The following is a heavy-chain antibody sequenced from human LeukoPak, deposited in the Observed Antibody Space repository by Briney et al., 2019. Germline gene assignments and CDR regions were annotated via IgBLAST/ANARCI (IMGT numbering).Heavy chain of an antibody. CDR1: GGSISSGSYY. V-gene: IGHV4-61*02. J-gene: IGHJ6*03. CDR3: ASPAMAFIDQGRYNYYYYMDV. CDR2: IYTSGST. Sequence: SETLSLTCTVSGGSISSGSYYWSWIRQPAGKGLEWIGRIYTSGSTNYNPSLKSRVTISVDTSKNQFSLKLSSVTAADTAVYYCASPAMAFIDQGRYNYYYYMDVWGKGTTVTVSS. D-gene: IGHD5-18*01.